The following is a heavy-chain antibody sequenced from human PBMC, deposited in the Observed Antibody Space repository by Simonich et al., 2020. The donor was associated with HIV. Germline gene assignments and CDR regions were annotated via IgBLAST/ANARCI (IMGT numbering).Heavy chain of an antibody. CDR3: AKDRYSSSSGSFDY. V-gene: IGHV3-9*03. CDR1: GFTFDDYA. D-gene: IGHD6-6*01. CDR2: ISWNSGSI. J-gene: IGHJ4*02. Sequence: EVQLVESGGGLVQPGRSLRLSCAASGFTFDDYAMHGVRQARGNGLEWVSGISWNSGSIGYADSVKGRFTISRDNAKNSLYLQMNSLRAEDMALYYCAKDRYSSSSGSFDYWGQGTLVTVSS.